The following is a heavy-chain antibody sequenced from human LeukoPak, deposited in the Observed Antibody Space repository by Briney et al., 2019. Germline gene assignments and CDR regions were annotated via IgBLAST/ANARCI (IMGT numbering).Heavy chain of an antibody. CDR3: ASFPEDYGGNFDY. Sequence: SVKVSCKTSGGTFNNSAISWVRQAPGQGLEWLGGIMPLFGTAGYAQKFQGRVTITKDESTRTVYLELSSLRSEDTAVYYCASFPEDYGGNFDYWGQGTLVTVSS. V-gene: IGHV1-69*05. J-gene: IGHJ4*02. CDR2: IMPLFGTA. D-gene: IGHD4-23*01. CDR1: GGTFNNSA.